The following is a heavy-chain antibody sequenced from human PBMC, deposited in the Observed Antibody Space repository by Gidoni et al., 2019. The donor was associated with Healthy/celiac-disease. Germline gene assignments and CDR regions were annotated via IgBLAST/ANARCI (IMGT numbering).Heavy chain of an antibody. CDR2: ISGSGGST. Sequence: EVQLLESGGGLVQPGGSLRLSCAASGFTFSSYAMSWVRQAPGKGLEWVSAISGSGGSTYYADSVKGRLTISRDNSKNTLYLQMNSLRAEDTAVYYCAKPPRGDYWFDPWGQGTLVTVSS. V-gene: IGHV3-23*01. CDR1: GFTFSSYA. CDR3: AKPPRGDYWFDP. J-gene: IGHJ5*02. D-gene: IGHD4-17*01.